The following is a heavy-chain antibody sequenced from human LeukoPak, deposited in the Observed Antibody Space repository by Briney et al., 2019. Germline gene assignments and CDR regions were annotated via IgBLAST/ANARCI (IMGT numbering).Heavy chain of an antibody. CDR1: AGSISSDSYY. CDR2: IYYSGNT. J-gene: IGHJ6*03. CDR3: ARTEESGYSYRYFGYYYYMDV. V-gene: IGHV4-39*07. Sequence: PSETLSLTCTVSAGSISSDSYYWGWLRQPPGKGLEWIGTIYYSGNTYYNPSLKSRLTISVDTSKNQFSLKLRSVTAADTALYYCARTEESGYSYRYFGYYYYMDVWGKGTTVTVSS. D-gene: IGHD5-18*01.